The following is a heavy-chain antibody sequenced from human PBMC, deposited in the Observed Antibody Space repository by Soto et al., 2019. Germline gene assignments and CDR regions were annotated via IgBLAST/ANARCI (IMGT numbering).Heavy chain of an antibody. D-gene: IGHD3-16*01. J-gene: IGHJ5*02. V-gene: IGHV1-8*01. CDR3: ARMATFGSLNWFDP. CDR2: MNPGSGDT. Sequence: ASVKVSCKASGYSFTDNDVSWVRQATGQGLEWMGWMNPGSGDTGYAQKFQGRVTMTRDISIATAYMELSSLRSDDTAIYYCARMATFGSLNWFDPWGQGTLVTVSS. CDR1: GYSFTDND.